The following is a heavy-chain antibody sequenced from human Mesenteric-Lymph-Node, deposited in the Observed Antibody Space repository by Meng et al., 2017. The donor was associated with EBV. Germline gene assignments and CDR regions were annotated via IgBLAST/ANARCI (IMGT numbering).Heavy chain of an antibody. CDR2: ISAYNGNT. CDR1: GYTFSYYG. J-gene: IGHJ4*02. CDR3: AGAVGSDPYYFDY. V-gene: IGHV1-18*01. D-gene: IGHD3-10*01. Sequence: LVQFGGGVKKPGASVRVSCKTSGYTFSYYGITWVRQAPGQGLEWMGWISAYNGNTNYAQKLQGRVTMTTDTSTSTAYMELRSLRSDDTAVYYCAGAVGSDPYYFDYWGQGTLVTVSS.